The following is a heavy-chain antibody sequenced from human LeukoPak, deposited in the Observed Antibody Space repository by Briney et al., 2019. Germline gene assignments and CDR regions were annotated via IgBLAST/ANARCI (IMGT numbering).Heavy chain of an antibody. J-gene: IGHJ6*03. CDR3: AKNSRYYDFWSGYAYMDV. Sequence: PGGSLRLSCAASGFTFSSYAMSWVRQAPGKGLEWVSAISGSGGSTYYADSVKGRFTISRDNSKNTLYLQMNSLRAEDTAVYYFAKNSRYYDFWSGYAYMDVWGKGTTVTVSS. CDR1: GFTFSSYA. V-gene: IGHV3-23*01. D-gene: IGHD3-3*01. CDR2: ISGSGGST.